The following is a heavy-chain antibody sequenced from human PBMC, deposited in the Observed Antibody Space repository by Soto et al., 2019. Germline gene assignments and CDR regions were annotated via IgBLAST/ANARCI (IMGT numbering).Heavy chain of an antibody. V-gene: IGHV1-18*04. Sequence: GASVKVSCKASGYTFTSYGISWVRQAPGQGLEWMGWISAYNGNTNYAQKLQGRVTMTTDTSTSKAYMELRSLRSDDTAVYYCASSYSSSDRGHYYYYYGMDVWGQGTSVTVSS. J-gene: IGHJ6*02. D-gene: IGHD6-6*01. CDR1: GYTFTSYG. CDR3: ASSYSSSDRGHYYYYYGMDV. CDR2: ISAYNGNT.